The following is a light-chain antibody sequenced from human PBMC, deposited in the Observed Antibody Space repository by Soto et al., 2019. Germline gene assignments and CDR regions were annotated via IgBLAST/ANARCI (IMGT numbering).Light chain of an antibody. CDR2: GAS. CDR3: QHYSNWPA. CDR1: QSVSNN. V-gene: IGKV3-15*01. J-gene: IGKJ1*01. Sequence: EIVMTQSPATLSVSPGERATLSCRASQSVSNNLAWYQQKPGQAPRLLIYGASTRATGIPARFSGSGSGTEFTLTSGSLQSEDFAVYYCQHYSNWPAFGQGTKVEIK.